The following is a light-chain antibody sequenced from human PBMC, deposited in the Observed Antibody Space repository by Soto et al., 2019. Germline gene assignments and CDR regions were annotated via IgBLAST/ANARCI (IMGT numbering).Light chain of an antibody. CDR1: QSIRSNY. CDR3: QQYGGSPRT. V-gene: IGKV3-20*01. Sequence: EIVLTQSPATLSLSPGERATLSFSPSQSIRSNYLAWYQQKPGQAPRFLIYGAFSRATGIPDRFSGSGSGTDFTLTISRLEPEDFAVYHCQQYGGSPRTFGQGTKVDIK. CDR2: GAF. J-gene: IGKJ1*01.